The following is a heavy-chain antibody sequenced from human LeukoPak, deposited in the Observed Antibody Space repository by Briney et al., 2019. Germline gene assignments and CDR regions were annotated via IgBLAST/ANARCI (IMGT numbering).Heavy chain of an antibody. CDR1: GYTFTSYG. D-gene: IGHD3-22*01. V-gene: IGHV1-18*01. Sequence: GASVKVSCKASGYTFTSYGINWVRQAPGQGLEWMGWISAYNGDTNYAQKLQGRVTMTTDTSTSTAYMELRSLRSDDTAVYYCAAAHYYDSSGYYGLWGQGTLVTVSS. J-gene: IGHJ4*02. CDR3: AAAHYYDSSGYYGL. CDR2: ISAYNGDT.